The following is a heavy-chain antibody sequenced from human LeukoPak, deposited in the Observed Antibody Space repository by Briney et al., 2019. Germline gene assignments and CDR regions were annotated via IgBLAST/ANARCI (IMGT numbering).Heavy chain of an antibody. CDR2: IYPGDSDT. D-gene: IGHD6-13*01. V-gene: IGHV5-51*01. J-gene: IGHJ4*02. CDR3: AGAAAGTAIDS. CDR1: GYSFTSYW. Sequence: GESLKISCKGSGYSFTSYWIGWVRPMPGKGLEWMGIIYPGDSDTRYSPSFQGQFTISADKSISTAYLQWSSLKASDSAIYYCAGAAAGTAIDSWGQGTLVTVSS.